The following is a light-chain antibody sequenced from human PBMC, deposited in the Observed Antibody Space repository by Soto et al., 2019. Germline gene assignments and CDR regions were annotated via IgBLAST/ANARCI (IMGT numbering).Light chain of an antibody. V-gene: IGLV2-11*01. CDR3: CSYAGSYSPHA. CDR2: DVT. J-gene: IGLJ1*01. Sequence: QSALTQPRSVSGSPGQSVTISCAGTSSDVGGYKSVSWYQQHPGKAPKLIIYDVTKRPSGVPDRFSGSKSGNTASLTITGLQAEDEDDYYCCSYAGSYSPHAFGTGTKLTVL. CDR1: SSDVGGYKS.